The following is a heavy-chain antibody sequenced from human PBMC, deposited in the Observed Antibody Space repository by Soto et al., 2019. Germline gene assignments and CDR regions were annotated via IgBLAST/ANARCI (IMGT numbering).Heavy chain of an antibody. Sequence: QVQLQESGPGLVKPSGTLSLTCAVSGGSISSSNWWSWVRQPPGKGLEWIGEIYHSGSTNYNPSLKSRVTISVDKSQNQFSLKLSSVTAADTAVYYCARDGDGYSSSWYGDDAFDIWGQGTMVTVSS. D-gene: IGHD6-13*01. CDR1: GGSISSSNW. CDR2: IYHSGST. V-gene: IGHV4-4*02. CDR3: ARDGDGYSSSWYGDDAFDI. J-gene: IGHJ3*02.